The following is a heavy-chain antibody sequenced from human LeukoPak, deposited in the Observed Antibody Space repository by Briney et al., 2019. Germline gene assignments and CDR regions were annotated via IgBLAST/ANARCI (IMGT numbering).Heavy chain of an antibody. CDR1: GFIFNDYH. CDR3: ASGRDIAVAGPGGYFDY. J-gene: IGHJ4*02. Sequence: PGGSLRLSCAASGFIFNDYHMNWIRQAPGKGLEWVSYISPGGDIIYFADYVKGRFTISRDNAKNSLFLQMNSLTAEDTAVYYCASGRDIAVAGPGGYFDYWGQGTLVTVSS. V-gene: IGHV3-11*01. CDR2: ISPGGDII. D-gene: IGHD6-19*01.